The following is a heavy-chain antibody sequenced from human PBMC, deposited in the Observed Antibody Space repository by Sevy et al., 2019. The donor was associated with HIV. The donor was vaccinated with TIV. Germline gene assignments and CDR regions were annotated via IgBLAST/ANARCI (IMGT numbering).Heavy chain of an antibody. CDR2: IYSGGST. D-gene: IGHD6-13*01. Sequence: GGSLRLSCAASGFTVSSNYMSWVHQAPGKGLEWVSVIYSGGSTYYADSVKGRFTISRDNSKNTLYLQMNSLRAEDTAVYYCARDQAAAGTEGAFDIWGQGTMVTVSS. V-gene: IGHV3-66*02. J-gene: IGHJ3*02. CDR3: ARDQAAAGTEGAFDI. CDR1: GFTVSSNY.